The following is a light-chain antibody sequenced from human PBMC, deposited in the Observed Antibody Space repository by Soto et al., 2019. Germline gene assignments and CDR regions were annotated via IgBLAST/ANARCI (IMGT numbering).Light chain of an antibody. CDR1: QSVTSSC. J-gene: IGKJ3*01. Sequence: EIVLTQSPATLSLSPGERATLSCTASQSVTSSCLAWYQRKPGQAPRLLIHTTSTRVTASPDRFSGSGSGTDFTLTISRLQPEDFAVYYCQQCGGSPLFSFGPGTRVDI. V-gene: IGKV3-20*01. CDR3: QQCGGSPLFS. CDR2: TTS.